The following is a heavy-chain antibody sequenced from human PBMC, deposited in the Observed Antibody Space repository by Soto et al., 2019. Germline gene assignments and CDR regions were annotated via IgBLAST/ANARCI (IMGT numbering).Heavy chain of an antibody. D-gene: IGHD6-19*01. J-gene: IGHJ4*02. V-gene: IGHV1-46*03. CDR2: INPSGGST. Sequence: GASVEVSCKASRYTFSSYYMHWVRQSPGQGLEWMGIINPSGGSTSYAQKFQGRVTMTRDTSTSTVYMELSSLRSEDTAVYYCASIAVAGTDSDYWGQGTLVTVPS. CDR1: RYTFSSYY. CDR3: ASIAVAGTDSDY.